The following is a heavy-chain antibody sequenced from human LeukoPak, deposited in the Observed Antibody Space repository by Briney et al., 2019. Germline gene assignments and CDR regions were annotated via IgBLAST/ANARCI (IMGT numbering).Heavy chain of an antibody. CDR2: IKQDRSEK. CDR1: GFTFTNYW. D-gene: IGHD6-13*01. CDR3: ARGYSSSWYLGYFDY. V-gene: IGHV3-7*01. J-gene: IGHJ4*02. Sequence: PGGSLRLSCAASGFTFTNYWMSWVRQAPGKGLELVANIKQDRSEKYYVDSVKGRFTISRDNAKNSLYLQMNSLRAEDTAVYYCARGYSSSWYLGYFDYWGQGTLVTVSS.